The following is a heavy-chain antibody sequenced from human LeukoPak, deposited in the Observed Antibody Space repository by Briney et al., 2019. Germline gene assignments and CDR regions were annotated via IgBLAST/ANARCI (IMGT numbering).Heavy chain of an antibody. CDR1: GGSISSDY. CDR3: ARDKQLGHYYYYYGMDV. Sequence: SETLSLTCTVSGGSISSDYWSWIRQPPGKGLEWIGHIYYSGSTNYNPSLKSRVTISVDTSKNQFSLKLNSVTAADTAVYYCARDKQLGHYYYYYGMDVWGQGTTVTVSS. D-gene: IGHD6-6*01. V-gene: IGHV4-59*12. J-gene: IGHJ6*02. CDR2: IYYSGST.